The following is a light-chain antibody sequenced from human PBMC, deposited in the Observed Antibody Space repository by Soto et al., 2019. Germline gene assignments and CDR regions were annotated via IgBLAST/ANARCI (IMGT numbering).Light chain of an antibody. V-gene: IGKV3-11*01. CDR2: GAS. J-gene: IGKJ5*01. Sequence: EIVLTQSPSTLSLSPGERATLSFRASQSVTNSLAWYQQKPGQAPRLLIYGASSRATGIPDRFSGSGSGTEFTLTISSLEPEDFAVYYCQQRSNWPITFGQGTRLEIK. CDR3: QQRSNWPIT. CDR1: QSVTNS.